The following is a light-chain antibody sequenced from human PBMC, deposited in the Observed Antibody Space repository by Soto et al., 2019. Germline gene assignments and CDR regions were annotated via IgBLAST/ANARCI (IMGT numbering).Light chain of an antibody. CDR3: AVWDDSLGGVV. Sequence: QSVLAQPPSASGTPGQRVTISCSGSTSNVGSNLASWYQQLPGSAPKLLIYNDYERPSGVPDRFSGSKSGTSASLGISGLRSEDEADYFCAVWDDSLGGVVFGGGTKPTAL. J-gene: IGLJ2*01. V-gene: IGLV1-47*02. CDR1: TSNVGSNL. CDR2: NDY.